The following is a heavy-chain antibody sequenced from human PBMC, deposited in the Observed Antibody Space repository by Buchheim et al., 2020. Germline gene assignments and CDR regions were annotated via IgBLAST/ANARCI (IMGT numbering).Heavy chain of an antibody. CDR1: GFTFSSYA. V-gene: IGHV3-30*04. CDR3: ARGVGSYYWNYYGMDV. CDR2: ISYDGSNK. Sequence: QVQLVESGGGVVQPGRSLRLSCAASGFTFSSYAMHWFRQAPGKGLEWVAVISYDGSNKYYADSVKGGFTIPRDNSKNTLYLQMNSLRAEDTAVYYCARGVGSYYWNYYGMDVWGQGTT. J-gene: IGHJ6*02. D-gene: IGHD1-26*01.